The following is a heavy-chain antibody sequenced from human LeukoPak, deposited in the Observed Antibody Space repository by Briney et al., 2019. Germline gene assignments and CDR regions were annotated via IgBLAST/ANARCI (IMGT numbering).Heavy chain of an antibody. J-gene: IGHJ4*02. CDR3: ARESYNWNDGGFDY. CDR2: INPNSGGT. CDR1: GYTFTGYY. V-gene: IGHV1-2*02. D-gene: IGHD1-1*01. Sequence: ASVNVSCKASGYTFTGYYMHWVRQAPGQGLEWMGWINPNSGGTNYAQKFQGRVTMTRDTSISTAYMELSRLRSDDTAVYYCARESYNWNDGGFDYWGQGTLVTVSS.